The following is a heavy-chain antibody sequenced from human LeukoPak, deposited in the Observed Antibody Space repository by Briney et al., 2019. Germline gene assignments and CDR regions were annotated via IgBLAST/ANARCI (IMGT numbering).Heavy chain of an antibody. J-gene: IGHJ3*02. V-gene: IGHV3-7*01. CDR3: APEVWELQGASDI. Sequence: GGSLRLSCAASGFPFNSYWMSWVRQAPGRGLEWVANIKEDGSEKFYVDSVKGRLTISRDNAKNSLFLQMTSLRAEDTALYYCAPEVWELQGASDIWGQGTMVTVSS. D-gene: IGHD1-26*01. CDR1: GFPFNSYW. CDR2: IKEDGSEK.